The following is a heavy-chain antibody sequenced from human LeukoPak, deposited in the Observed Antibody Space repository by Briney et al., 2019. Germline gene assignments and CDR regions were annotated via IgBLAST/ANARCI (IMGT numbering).Heavy chain of an antibody. J-gene: IGHJ3*02. Sequence: SETLSFTCTVSGGSISSGDYYWSWIRQPPGEGLEWIGYIYYSGSTYYNPSLKSRVTISVDTSKNQFSLKLSSVTAADTAVYYCAKQWLRNAFDIWGQGTMVTVSS. CDR2: IYYSGST. CDR3: AKQWLRNAFDI. D-gene: IGHD3-22*01. CDR1: GGSISSGDYY. V-gene: IGHV4-30-4*08.